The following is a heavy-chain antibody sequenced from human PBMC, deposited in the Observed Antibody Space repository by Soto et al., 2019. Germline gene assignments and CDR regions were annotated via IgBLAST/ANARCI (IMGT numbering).Heavy chain of an antibody. D-gene: IGHD5-12*01. CDR3: ARSNIVATIYYFDY. CDR1: GFTFSSYS. V-gene: IGHV3-21*01. Sequence: GGSLRLSCAASGFTFSSYSMNWVRQAPGKGLEWVSSISSSSSYIYYADSVKGRFTISRDNAKNSLYLQMNSLRAEDTAVYYCARSNIVATIYYFDYWGQGTLVTVSS. CDR2: ISSSSSYI. J-gene: IGHJ4*02.